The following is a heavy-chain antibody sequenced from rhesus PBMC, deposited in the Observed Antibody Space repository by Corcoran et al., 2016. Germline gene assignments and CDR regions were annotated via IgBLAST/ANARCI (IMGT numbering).Heavy chain of an antibody. CDR1: GFPFRNYD. V-gene: IGHV3-136*01. CDR3: TRILDS. Sequence: EVQLVESGGGLVQPGGSLRLSCAASGFPFRNYDMNWVRQAPGKGLELVSYISYTGKTLYYADSVKGRFTISRDNAKKSLSLQMSSLRAEDTAVYYCTRILDSWGQGVLVTVSS. J-gene: IGHJ4*01. CDR2: ISYTGKTL.